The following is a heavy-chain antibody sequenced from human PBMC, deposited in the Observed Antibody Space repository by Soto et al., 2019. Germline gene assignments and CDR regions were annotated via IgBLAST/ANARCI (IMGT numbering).Heavy chain of an antibody. CDR3: ARDSGIRGPSGDLDY. V-gene: IGHV1-3*01. CDR1: GYTFMTHV. J-gene: IGHJ4*02. Sequence: QVQLVQSGAEVKEPGASAKVSCRASGYTFMTHVMNWVRQAPGQRLEWMGWVTGGNGDTKYSQNFQGRVTITRDTSATTAYMDLSRLTSADTAVYYCARDSGIRGPSGDLDYWGQGTLVTVSS. D-gene: IGHD1-20*01. CDR2: VTGGNGDT.